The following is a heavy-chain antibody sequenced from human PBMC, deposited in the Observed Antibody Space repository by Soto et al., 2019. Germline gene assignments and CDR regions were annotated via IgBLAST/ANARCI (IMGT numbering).Heavy chain of an antibody. V-gene: IGHV1-3*05. CDR3: TRISGHYLPDN. D-gene: IGHD6-19*01. Sequence: QVQLVQSGAEEKKPGASVKVSCKASGYNFTNYAMHWVRQAPGQRLEWMGWINAGNGNTKYSQKFQGRVAITRETAASTAYMELSSLRSEATAVYYCTRISGHYLPDNWGEGTLVTVSS. J-gene: IGHJ4*02. CDR2: INAGNGNT. CDR1: GYNFTNYA.